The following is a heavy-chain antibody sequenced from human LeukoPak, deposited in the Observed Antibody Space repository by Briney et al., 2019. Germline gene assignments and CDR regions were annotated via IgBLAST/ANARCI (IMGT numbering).Heavy chain of an antibody. CDR3: ARGSSRGDAFDI. D-gene: IGHD6-13*01. CDR1: GFTFSDYY. V-gene: IGHV3-11*01. J-gene: IGHJ3*02. CDR2: ISSSGSTI. Sequence: GGSLRLPCAASGFTFSDYYMSWIRQAPGKGLEWVSYISSSGSTIYYADSVKGRSTISRDNAKNSLYLQMNSLRAEDTAVYYCARGSSRGDAFDIWGQGTMVTVSS.